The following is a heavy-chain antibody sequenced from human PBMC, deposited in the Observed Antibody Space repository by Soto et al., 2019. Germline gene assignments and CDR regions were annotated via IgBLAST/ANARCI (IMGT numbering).Heavy chain of an antibody. Sequence: QVQLVQSGAEVKKPGASVKVSCKATGYTFTGYYMHWVRQAPGHGLEWMGWINPNGGGTNYAQKWQGWGTLSRDTCISTAYMELSRLISDDTAVYYCARCEGSSGNNWFDPWGQGTLVIVSS. J-gene: IGHJ5*02. V-gene: IGHV1-2*04. CDR3: ARCEGSSGNNWFDP. CDR2: INPNGGGT. CDR1: GYTFTGYY. D-gene: IGHD6-6*01.